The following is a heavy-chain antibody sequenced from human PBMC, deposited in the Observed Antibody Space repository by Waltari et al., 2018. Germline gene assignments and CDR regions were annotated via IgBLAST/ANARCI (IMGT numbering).Heavy chain of an antibody. V-gene: IGHV3-23*03. CDR2: IFSVGSST. CDR1: GLTFSSDA. D-gene: IGHD3-10*01. J-gene: IGHJ4*02. CDR3: AKGVLDYYGSGVDY. Sequence: EVQLLESGGGLVQPGGSLRLSCAASGLTFSSDAMSWVRQAPGKGRAWVSVIFSVGSSTYYADSVKGRFPISRDNSKNTLYLQMNSLRAEDTAVYYCAKGVLDYYGSGVDYWGQGTLVTVSS.